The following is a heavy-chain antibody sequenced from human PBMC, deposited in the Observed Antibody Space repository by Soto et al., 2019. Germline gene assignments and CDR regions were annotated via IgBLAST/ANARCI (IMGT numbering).Heavy chain of an antibody. D-gene: IGHD6-19*01. J-gene: IGHJ4*02. Sequence: QVQLVQSGAEVKKPGSSVKVSCKASGGTFSSYTISRVRQAPGQGLEWMGRIIPILGIANYAQKFQGRVTITADKSTSTAYMELSSLRSEDTAVYYCAFPGIAVAGRDYWGQGTLVTVSS. CDR3: AFPGIAVAGRDY. CDR1: GGTFSSYT. CDR2: IIPILGIA. V-gene: IGHV1-69*02.